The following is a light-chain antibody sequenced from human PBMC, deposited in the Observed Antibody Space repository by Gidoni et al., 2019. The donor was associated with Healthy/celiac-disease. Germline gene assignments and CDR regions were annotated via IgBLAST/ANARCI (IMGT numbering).Light chain of an antibody. Sequence: DFVMNQPPPSLSVTPGQPPSISCKSSQTLLHRDGKAGLSWYLQKPGQPPQLLIYEVSNRFSGVPDRFSGSGSGTDFTLKISRVEAEDFGAYYCMQSIQLPLTFGGGTKVEIK. V-gene: IGKV2D-29*01. CDR1: QTLLHRDGKAG. CDR2: EVS. CDR3: MQSIQLPLT. J-gene: IGKJ4*02.